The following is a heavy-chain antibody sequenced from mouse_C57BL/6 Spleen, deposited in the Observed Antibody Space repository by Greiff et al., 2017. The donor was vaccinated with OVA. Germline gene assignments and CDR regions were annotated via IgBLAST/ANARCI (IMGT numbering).Heavy chain of an antibody. CDR1: GYAFSSYW. V-gene: IGHV1-80*01. CDR2: IYPGDGDT. J-gene: IGHJ1*03. Sequence: VQRVESGAELVKPGASVKISCKASGYAFSSYWMNWVKQRPGKGLEWIGQIYPGDGDTNYNGKFKGKATLTADKSSSTAYMQLSSLTSEDSAVYFCAGDYGSGYWYFDVWGTGTTVTVSS. D-gene: IGHD1-1*01. CDR3: AGDYGSGYWYFDV.